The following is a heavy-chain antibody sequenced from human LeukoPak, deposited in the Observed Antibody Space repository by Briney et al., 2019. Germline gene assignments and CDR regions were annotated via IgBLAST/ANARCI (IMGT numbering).Heavy chain of an antibody. V-gene: IGHV3-30*18. D-gene: IGHD3-22*01. Sequence: PGGSLRLSCAVSGFTFSSYGMHWVRQAPGKGLEWVAVISYDGSNKYYAESVKGRFTISRDNSKNTLYLQMNSLRAEDTAVYYCANGGYYYDSSGYRIFGLGYFQHWGQGTLVTVSS. CDR2: ISYDGSNK. CDR3: ANGGYYYDSSGYRIFGLGYFQH. CDR1: GFTFSSYG. J-gene: IGHJ1*01.